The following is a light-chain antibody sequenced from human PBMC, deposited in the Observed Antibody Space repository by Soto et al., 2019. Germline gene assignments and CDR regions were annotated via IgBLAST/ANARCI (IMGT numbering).Light chain of an antibody. V-gene: IGKV1-6*01. J-gene: IGKJ1*01. Sequence: AIQMTQSPSSLSASVGDRVTITCRASQGITDDLGWYQQKPGKAPKLLIYAAYSLQSGVPSRFSGSGSGTEFTLTITTLQPDDFATYFCKLYNRNTWSFGPGTKVDIK. CDR2: AAY. CDR3: KLYNRNTWS. CDR1: QGITDD.